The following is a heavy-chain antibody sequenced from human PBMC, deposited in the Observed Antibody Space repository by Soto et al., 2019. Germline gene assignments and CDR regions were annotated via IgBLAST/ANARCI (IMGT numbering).Heavy chain of an antibody. D-gene: IGHD6-13*01. J-gene: IGHJ4*02. CDR1: GFTFSNYA. V-gene: IGHV3-30-3*01. CDR3: ARDTGGNAAAGIGYYFDY. CDR2: ISHDGSNN. Sequence: GGSLRLSCAASGFTFSNYAIHWVRQAPGKGLEWVAVISHDGSNNYYADSVKGRFTISRDNSKNTLYLQMNSLRAEDTAVHYCARDTGGNAAAGIGYYFDYWGQGTLVTVSS.